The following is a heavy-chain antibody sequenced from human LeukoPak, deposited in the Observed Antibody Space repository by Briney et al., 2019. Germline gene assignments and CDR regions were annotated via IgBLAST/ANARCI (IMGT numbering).Heavy chain of an antibody. D-gene: IGHD6-13*01. CDR1: GGSLSGYY. CDR2: INHSGST. CDR3: ARGRYLTTLGGAAAGFLDY. J-gene: IGHJ4*02. V-gene: IGHV4-34*01. Sequence: SETLSLTCGVYGGSLSGYYWNWIRQSPGKGLEWIGEINHSGSTNYNPSLKSRVTMSVDTSQKQFSLRLTSVTAADTAVYYCARGRYLTTLGGAAAGFLDYWGQGTLVTVSS.